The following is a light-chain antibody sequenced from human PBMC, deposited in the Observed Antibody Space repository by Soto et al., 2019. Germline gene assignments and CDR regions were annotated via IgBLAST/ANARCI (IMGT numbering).Light chain of an antibody. CDR1: QSVSGN. J-gene: IGKJ1*01. CDR2: GAS. Sequence: EIVMTQSPATLSLSPGERATLSCRASQSVSGNLAWYQQKPGQAPRLLIYGASTRATGIPARFSGSGSGTEFTLTISSLQSEDFAVYYCQQYNNWPPVTFGQGTKVDIK. CDR3: QQYNNWPPVT. V-gene: IGKV3-15*01.